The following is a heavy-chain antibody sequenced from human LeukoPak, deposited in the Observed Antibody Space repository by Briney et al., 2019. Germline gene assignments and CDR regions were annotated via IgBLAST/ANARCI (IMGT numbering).Heavy chain of an antibody. V-gene: IGHV3-23*01. CDR1: GFTFSSYA. CDR3: AKGLINDWSALDY. CDR2: MSGSGGTT. D-gene: IGHD3-9*01. J-gene: IGHJ4*02. Sequence: GGSLRLSCAASGFTFSSYAMTWVRQAPGKGPEWVSAMSGSGGTTYYADSVKGRFTISRDNSKNTLYLQMNSLRAEDTAVYYCAKGLINDWSALDYWGQGTLVTVSS.